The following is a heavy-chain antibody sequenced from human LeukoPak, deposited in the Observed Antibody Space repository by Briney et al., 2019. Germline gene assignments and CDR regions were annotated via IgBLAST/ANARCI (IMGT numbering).Heavy chain of an antibody. J-gene: IGHJ4*02. CDR1: GGSFSGYY. D-gene: IGHD1-26*01. V-gene: IGHV4-34*01. Sequence: SETLSLTCGVYGGSFSGYYWSWIRQPPGKGLEWIGEINHSGSTNYNPSLKSRVTISVDTSKNQFSLKLSSVTAADTAVYYCARGIGRELNTHWGQGTLVTVSS. CDR3: ARGIGRELNTH. CDR2: INHSGST.